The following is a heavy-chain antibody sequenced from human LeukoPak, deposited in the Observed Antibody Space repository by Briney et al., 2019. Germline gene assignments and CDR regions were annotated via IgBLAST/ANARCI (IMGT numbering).Heavy chain of an antibody. V-gene: IGHV1-2*02. D-gene: IGHD3-16*01. CDR1: GHTFTGYY. J-gene: IGHJ3*02. CDR3: ARDWGTSLHRAFDI. CDR2: INPNSGGT. Sequence: ASVKVSCKASGHTFTGYYMHWVRQAPGQGLEWMGWINPNSGGTNYAQKFQGRVTMTRDTSISTAYMELSRLRSDDTAVYYCARDWGTSLHRAFDIWGQGTMVTVSS.